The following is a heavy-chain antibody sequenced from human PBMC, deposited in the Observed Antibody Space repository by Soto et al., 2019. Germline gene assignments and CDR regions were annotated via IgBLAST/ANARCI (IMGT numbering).Heavy chain of an antibody. J-gene: IGHJ5*02. CDR1: GYTFTSYY. CDR3: ARGAQYYGSVTNWFDP. Sequence: ASVKVSCKASGYTFTSYYMHWVRQAPGQGLEWMGIINPSGGSTSYAQKFQGRVTMTRDTSTSTVYMELSSLRSEDTAVYYCARGAQYYGSVTNWFDPWGQGTLVTVSS. CDR2: INPSGGST. D-gene: IGHD3-10*01. V-gene: IGHV1-46*01.